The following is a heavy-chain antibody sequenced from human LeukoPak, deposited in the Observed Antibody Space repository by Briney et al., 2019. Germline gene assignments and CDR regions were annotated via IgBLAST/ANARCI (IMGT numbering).Heavy chain of an antibody. CDR3: ANLRGY. CDR1: GFTFDDYA. V-gene: IGHV3-9*01. CDR2: ISWNSGSI. Sequence: PGRSLRLSCAASGFTFDDYAMHWVRQAPGKGLEWVSGISWNSGSIGYADSVKGRFTISRDNAKNSLHLQMNSLRAEDTALYYCANLRGYWGQGTLVTVSS. J-gene: IGHJ4*02.